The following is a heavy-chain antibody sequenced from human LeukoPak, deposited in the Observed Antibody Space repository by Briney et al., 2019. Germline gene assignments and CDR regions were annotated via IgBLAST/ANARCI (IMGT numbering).Heavy chain of an antibody. Sequence: GGSLRLSCVASDFTFDFYWMTWVRQAPGKGLEWLANILPDGSQKYYVDSVKGRFTISRDNPKNSLYLQINNLRAEDTAVYYCARVEGATFDYWGQGTLVTVSS. D-gene: IGHD1-26*01. CDR2: ILPDGSQK. V-gene: IGHV3-7*03. J-gene: IGHJ4*02. CDR3: ARVEGATFDY. CDR1: DFTFDFYW.